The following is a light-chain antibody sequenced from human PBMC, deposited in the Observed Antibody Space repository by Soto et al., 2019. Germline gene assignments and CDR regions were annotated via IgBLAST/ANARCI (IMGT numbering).Light chain of an antibody. J-gene: IGKJ4*01. CDR2: GAS. CDR3: EQYGSSPLT. Sequence: EIVLTQSPGTLSLSPGERATLSCRASQSVSSNYLAWYQQKPGQAPRLLIYGASIRATGIPDRFSGSGSGTDFTLTISRLEPEDFAVYSCEQYGSSPLTFGRGTKVEIK. CDR1: QSVSSNY. V-gene: IGKV3-20*01.